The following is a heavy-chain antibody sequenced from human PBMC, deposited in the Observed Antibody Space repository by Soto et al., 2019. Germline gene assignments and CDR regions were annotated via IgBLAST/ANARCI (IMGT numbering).Heavy chain of an antibody. CDR2: ISYDGSNK. J-gene: IGHJ6*02. V-gene: IGHV3-30*18. D-gene: IGHD2-15*01. CDR1: GFTFSSYG. Sequence: QVQLVESGGGVVQPGRSLRLSCAASGFTFSSYGMHWVRQAPGKGLEWVAVISYDGSNKYYADSVKGRFTISRDNSKNTLYLQMNSLRAEDTAVYYCAKDMVPGSVVVVAADVNYGMDVWGQGTTVTVSS. CDR3: AKDMVPGSVVVVAADVNYGMDV.